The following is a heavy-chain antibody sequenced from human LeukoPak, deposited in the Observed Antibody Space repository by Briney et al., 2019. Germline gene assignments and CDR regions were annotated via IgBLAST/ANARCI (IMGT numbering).Heavy chain of an antibody. J-gene: IGHJ4*02. Sequence: GEPLRTPCKGPGYTFTSNWITWLRQLPGKGLEWMGRIDPSDSYTNYSPSFQGHVTISADKSISTAYMQWSSLKASDTARYYCARRMWSSRWQFPFDYWGQGTLVTVSS. D-gene: IGHD6-13*01. CDR1: GYTFTSNW. CDR3: ARRMWSSRWQFPFDY. V-gene: IGHV5-10-1*01. CDR2: IDPSDSYT.